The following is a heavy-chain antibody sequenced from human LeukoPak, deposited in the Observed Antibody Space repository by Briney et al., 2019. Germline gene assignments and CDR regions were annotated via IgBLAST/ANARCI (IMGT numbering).Heavy chain of an antibody. V-gene: IGHV3-15*01. CDR2: IKSKTDGGTT. J-gene: IGHJ3*02. D-gene: IGHD6-13*01. Sequence: GGSLRLSCAASGFTFSDAWMSWVCQAPGKGLEWVGRIKSKTDGGTTDYAAPVKGRFTISRDNSKNTLFLQMNSLRAEDTAVYYCAKDYGSSWYGEHAFDIWGQGTMVTVSS. CDR3: AKDYGSSWYGEHAFDI. CDR1: GFTFSDAW.